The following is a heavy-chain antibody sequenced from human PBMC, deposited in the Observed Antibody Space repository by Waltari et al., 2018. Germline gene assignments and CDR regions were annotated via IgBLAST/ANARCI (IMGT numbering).Heavy chain of an antibody. CDR1: GFPFRNYW. Sequence: EVRLVESGGGLVQPGGSLRLSCSTSGFPFRNYWMSWVRQAPGKGLEWVANINQDGSGRYHVDSVKGRFTISRDNAMNSLHLQMNSLRAEDTAVYYCARGDSDFREGASWGQGTLVTVSS. CDR3: ARGDSDFREGAS. V-gene: IGHV3-7*01. J-gene: IGHJ5*02. CDR2: INQDGSGR. D-gene: IGHD3-10*01.